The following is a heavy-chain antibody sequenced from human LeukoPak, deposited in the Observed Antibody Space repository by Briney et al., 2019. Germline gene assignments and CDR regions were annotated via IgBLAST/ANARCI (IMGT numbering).Heavy chain of an antibody. J-gene: IGHJ4*02. D-gene: IGHD3-10*02. CDR2: ISYDGSNK. CDR3: AKDYYVRTERPQIDY. CDR1: GFTFSSYG. V-gene: IGHV3-30*18. Sequence: QSGGSLRLSCAASGFTFSSYGMHWVRQAPGKGLEWVAVISYDGSNKYYADSVKGRFTISRDNSKNTLYLQMNSLRAEDTAVYYCAKDYYVRTERPQIDYWGPGTLVTVSS.